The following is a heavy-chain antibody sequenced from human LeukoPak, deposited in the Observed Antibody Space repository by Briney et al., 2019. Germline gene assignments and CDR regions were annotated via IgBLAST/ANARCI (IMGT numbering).Heavy chain of an antibody. Sequence: SETLSLTCTVSGGSTSGDYWSWIRQPAGEGLDWMGRIYASGSTYYNPSLKSRVTMSIDTSNNQFSLKLNSVTAADTAVYYCARGYASGTYSTWGQGALVTVSS. CDR3: ARGYASGTYST. J-gene: IGHJ5*02. V-gene: IGHV4-4*07. CDR1: GGSTSGDY. D-gene: IGHD3-10*01. CDR2: IYASGST.